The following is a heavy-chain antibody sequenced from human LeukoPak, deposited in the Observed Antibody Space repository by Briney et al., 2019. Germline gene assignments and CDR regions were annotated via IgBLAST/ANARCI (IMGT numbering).Heavy chain of an antibody. Sequence: PSETLSLTCTVSGGSTSSYYWSWIRQPPGKGLEWIGYIYYSGSTNYNPSLKSRVTISVDTSKNQFSLKLSSVTAADTAVYYCARGGDFWSGYYDYWGQGTLVTVSS. V-gene: IGHV4-59*01. CDR3: ARGGDFWSGYYDY. CDR1: GGSTSSYY. J-gene: IGHJ4*02. CDR2: IYYSGST. D-gene: IGHD3-3*01.